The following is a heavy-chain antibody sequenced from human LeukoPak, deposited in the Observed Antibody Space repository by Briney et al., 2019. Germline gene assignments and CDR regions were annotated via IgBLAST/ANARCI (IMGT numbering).Heavy chain of an antibody. V-gene: IGHV4-38-2*02. CDR3: ARVRYVDSSGYSFDFDY. CDR1: GYSISRGYY. Sequence: SETLSLTCTVSGYSISRGYYWGSLRPPPGTGLEWSANIYHSGNTVYNPSLKSRVTISIDTSKNQFSLKLSSVTAADTAVYYCARVRYVDSSGYSFDFDYWGQGTLVTVSS. CDR2: IYHSGNT. J-gene: IGHJ4*02. D-gene: IGHD3-22*01.